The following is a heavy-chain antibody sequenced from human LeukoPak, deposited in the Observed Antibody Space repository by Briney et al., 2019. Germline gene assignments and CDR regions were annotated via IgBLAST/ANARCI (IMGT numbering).Heavy chain of an antibody. CDR2: LYSDGNT. J-gene: IGHJ4*02. V-gene: IGHV3-53*01. CDR1: GFTVITND. Sequence: GVSLRLSCAASGFTVITNDMTWVRQAPGKGLEWVSVLYSDGNTKYADSVQGRFTNSRDNSKNTLYLEMNSLSPDDTAVYYCARGVEPLAANTLAYWGQGTLVTVSS. CDR3: ARGVEPLAANTLAY. D-gene: IGHD1-14*01.